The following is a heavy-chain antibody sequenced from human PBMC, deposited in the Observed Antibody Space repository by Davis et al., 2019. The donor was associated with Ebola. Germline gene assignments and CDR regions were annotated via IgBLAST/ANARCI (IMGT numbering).Heavy chain of an antibody. V-gene: IGHV4-31*11. Sequence: SETLSLTCAVSGGSISSGGYYWSWVRQHPGKGLEWIGYISYSGNTYYNPSLKSRVTISVDTSKNQFSLKLSSVTAADTAVYYCARYSGPDAFHIWGQGTMVTVSS. CDR3: ARYSGPDAFHI. J-gene: IGHJ3*02. CDR2: ISYSGNT. CDR1: GGSISSGGYY. D-gene: IGHD6-19*01.